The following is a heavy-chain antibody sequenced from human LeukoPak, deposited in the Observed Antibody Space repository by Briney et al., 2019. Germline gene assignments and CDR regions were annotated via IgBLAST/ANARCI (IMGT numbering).Heavy chain of an antibody. CDR3: ARTKSQSGSYRYYFDY. D-gene: IGHD1-26*01. CDR2: INHSGST. V-gene: IGHV4-34*01. J-gene: IGHJ4*02. Sequence: SETLSLTCAVYGGSFSGYYWSWIRQPPGKGLEWIGEINHSGSTNYNPSLKSRVTISVDTSKNQFSLRLSSVTAADTATYYCARTKSQSGSYRYYFDYWGEGALVTVSS. CDR1: GGSFSGYY.